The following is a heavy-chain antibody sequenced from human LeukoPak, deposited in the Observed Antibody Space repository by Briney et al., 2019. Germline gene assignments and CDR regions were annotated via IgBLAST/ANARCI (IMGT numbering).Heavy chain of an antibody. J-gene: IGHJ5*02. V-gene: IGHV1-2*02. CDR3: ARWGRISIVRGVNNWFDP. D-gene: IGHD3-10*01. CDR1: GYTFTDYY. CDR2: INPNSGDT. Sequence: ASVKVSCKASGYTFTDYYMHWMRQAPGQGLEWMGSINPNSGDTNYAQNFQGRVTMTRDTSISTAYMEVSGLRSDDTAVYYCARWGRISIVRGVNNWFDPWGQGTLVTVTS.